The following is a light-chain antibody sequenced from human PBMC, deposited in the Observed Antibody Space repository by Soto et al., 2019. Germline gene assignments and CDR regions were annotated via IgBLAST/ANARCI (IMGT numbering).Light chain of an antibody. Sequence: DIQMTQSPSSLSASLGDGVTIXXRASQTIGANLNWYRQKPGKAPNPLIYDASSLKSGVPARFSGSGSGTEFTLTISSLQPDDFATYYCQQYNTYSTFGQGTRLEIK. J-gene: IGKJ5*01. CDR1: QTIGAN. CDR2: DAS. V-gene: IGKV1-5*01. CDR3: QQYNTYST.